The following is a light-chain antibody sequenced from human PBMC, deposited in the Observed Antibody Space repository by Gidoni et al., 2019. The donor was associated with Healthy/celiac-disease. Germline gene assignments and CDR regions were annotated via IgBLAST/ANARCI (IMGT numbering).Light chain of an antibody. Sequence: EIVLTQSPATLSLYPGERATLSCRASQSVSSYLAWYQQKPGQAPRLLIYDASNRAPGNPARFSGSGSGTDFTLTISSLEPEDFAVYYCQRRSNWLTFXGXTKVXIK. J-gene: IGKJ4*01. CDR3: QRRSNWLT. CDR2: DAS. CDR1: QSVSSY. V-gene: IGKV3-11*01.